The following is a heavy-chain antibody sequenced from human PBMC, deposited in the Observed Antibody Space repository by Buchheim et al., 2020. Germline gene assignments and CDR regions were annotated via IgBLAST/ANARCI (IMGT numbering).Heavy chain of an antibody. CDR2: IWYDGSNK. CDR3: ARDPAAGTTFYYYYGMEV. D-gene: IGHD1-7*01. Sequence: QVQLVESGGGVVQPGRSLRLSCAASGFTFSSYGMHWVRQAPGKGLEWLAVIWYDGSNKYYADSVKGRFTISRDNSKNTLYLQMNSLRAEDTAVYYCARDPAAGTTFYYYYGMEVWGQGTT. V-gene: IGHV3-33*01. CDR1: GFTFSSYG. J-gene: IGHJ6*02.